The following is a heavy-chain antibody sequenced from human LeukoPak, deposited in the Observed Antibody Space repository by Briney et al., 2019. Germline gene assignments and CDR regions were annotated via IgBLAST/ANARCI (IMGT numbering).Heavy chain of an antibody. V-gene: IGHV4-39*07. J-gene: IGHJ6*03. CDR3: ARGASGSYYGYYYYYMDV. Sequence: SETLSLTCTVSGGSISSSNYYWGWIRQPPGKGLEWIGEINHSGSTNYNPSLKSRVTISVDTSKNQFSLKLSSVTAADTAVYYCARGASGSYYGYYYYYMDVWGKGTTVTVSS. CDR2: INHSGST. CDR1: GGSISSSNYY. D-gene: IGHD1-26*01.